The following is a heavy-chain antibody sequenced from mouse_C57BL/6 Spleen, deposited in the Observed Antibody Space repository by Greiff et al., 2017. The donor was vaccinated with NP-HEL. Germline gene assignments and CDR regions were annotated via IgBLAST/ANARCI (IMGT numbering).Heavy chain of an antibody. CDR2: IDPEDGDT. J-gene: IGHJ2*01. V-gene: IGHV14-2*01. D-gene: IGHD2-1*01. Sequence: VQLQQSGAELVKPGASVKLSCTASGFNIKDYYMHWVKQRTEQGLEWIGRIDPEDGDTKYAPKFQGKATMTADKSSSTAYLQLSSLTSEDTAVYYYARSSDLLSFDYWGQGTTLTVSS. CDR1: GFNIKDYY. CDR3: ARSSDLLSFDY.